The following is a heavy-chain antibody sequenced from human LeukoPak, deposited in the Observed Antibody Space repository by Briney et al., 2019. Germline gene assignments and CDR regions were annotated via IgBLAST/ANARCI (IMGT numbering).Heavy chain of an antibody. D-gene: IGHD3-22*01. CDR1: GYTLTELS. V-gene: IGHV1-24*01. CDR3: ATHYYYDSSGYNYFDY. J-gene: IGHJ4*02. Sequence: ASVKVSCKVSGYTLTELSMHWVRQAPGKGLEWMGGFDPEDGETIYAQKFQGRVTMTEDTSTDTAYMELSSLRSEDTAVYYCATHYYYDSSGYNYFDYWGQGTLVTVSS. CDR2: FDPEDGET.